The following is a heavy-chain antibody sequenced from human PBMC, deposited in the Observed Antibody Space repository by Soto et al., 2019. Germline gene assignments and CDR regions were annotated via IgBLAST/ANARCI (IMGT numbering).Heavy chain of an antibody. J-gene: IGHJ3*02. CDR2: MSFDGSIK. D-gene: IGHD6-19*01. V-gene: IGHV3-30*03. CDR3: ATIAVPPAFDI. Sequence: QVQLVESGGGVVQPGRSLRLSCAASGFIFSSYGMNWVRKAPGKGLEWVAVMSFDGSIKYYADSVKGRFTISRDNSKTTLYLQMNSLRAEDTAVYYCATIAVPPAFDIWGQGTMVTVSS. CDR1: GFIFSSYG.